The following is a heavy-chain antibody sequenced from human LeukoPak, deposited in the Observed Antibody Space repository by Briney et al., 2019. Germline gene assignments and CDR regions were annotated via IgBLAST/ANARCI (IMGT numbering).Heavy chain of an antibody. J-gene: IGHJ5*02. CDR3: ARDCGPITYYYDSSGYYP. V-gene: IGHV4-39*07. Sequence: SETLSLTCTVSGGSISSSSYYWGWIRQPPGKGLEWIGSIYYSGSIYYNPSLKSRVTISVDTSKNQFSLKLSSVTAADTAVYYCARDCGPITYYYDSSGYYPWGQGTLVTVSS. D-gene: IGHD3-22*01. CDR2: IYYSGSI. CDR1: GGSISSSSYY.